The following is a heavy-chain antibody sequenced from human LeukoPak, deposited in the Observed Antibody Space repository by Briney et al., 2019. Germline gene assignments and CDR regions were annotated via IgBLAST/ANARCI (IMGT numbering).Heavy chain of an antibody. D-gene: IGHD5-24*01. CDR1: GGSISSGSYY. J-gene: IGHJ4*02. Sequence: SETLSLTCTASGGSISSGSYYWSWIRQPAGKGLEWIGRIYTSGSTNYNPSLKSRVTISVDTSKNQFSLKLSSVTAADTAVYYCARGDGYNPIDYWGQGTLVTVSS. CDR3: ARGDGYNPIDY. V-gene: IGHV4-61*02. CDR2: IYTSGST.